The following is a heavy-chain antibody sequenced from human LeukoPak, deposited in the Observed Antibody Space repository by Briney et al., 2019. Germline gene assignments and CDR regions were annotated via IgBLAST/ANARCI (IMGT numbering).Heavy chain of an antibody. Sequence: SETLSLTCTVSGGSISSYYWSWIRQPPGKGLEWIGYIYYSGSTNYNPSLKSRVTISVDTSKNQFSLKLSSVTAADTAVYYCARRELWFGAPFDYWGQGTLVTVSS. CDR2: IYYSGST. D-gene: IGHD3-10*01. V-gene: IGHV4-59*08. J-gene: IGHJ4*02. CDR3: ARRELWFGAPFDY. CDR1: GGSISSYY.